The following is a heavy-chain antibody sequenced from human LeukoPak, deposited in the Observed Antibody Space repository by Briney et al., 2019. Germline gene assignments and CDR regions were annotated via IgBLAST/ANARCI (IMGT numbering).Heavy chain of an antibody. CDR1: GNTSTSYG. CDR3: ARGPRFLEWSYPIYYYYGMDV. CDR2: ISAYNGNT. J-gene: IGHJ6*02. V-gene: IGHV1-18*01. D-gene: IGHD3-3*01. Sequence: GASVKVSCKASGNTSTSYGISWVRQAPGQGLEWMGWISAYNGNTNYAQKLQGRVTMTTDTSTSTAYMELSSLRSEDTAVYYCARGPRFLEWSYPIYYYYGMDVWGQGTTVTVSS.